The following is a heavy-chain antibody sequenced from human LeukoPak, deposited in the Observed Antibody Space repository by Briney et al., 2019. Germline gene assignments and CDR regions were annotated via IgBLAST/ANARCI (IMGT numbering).Heavy chain of an antibody. J-gene: IGHJ4*02. D-gene: IGHD3-16*01. CDR1: GYTFSSYG. Sequence: ASVKVSCEASGYTFSSYGLSWVRQAPGQGLEWMGWISAYTGDTLYVQNLQGRVTMTTDTSTSTAYMELRTLRSDDTAVYFCARLGTDYWGQGTLVVVSS. V-gene: IGHV1-18*01. CDR2: ISAYTGDT. CDR3: ARLGTDY.